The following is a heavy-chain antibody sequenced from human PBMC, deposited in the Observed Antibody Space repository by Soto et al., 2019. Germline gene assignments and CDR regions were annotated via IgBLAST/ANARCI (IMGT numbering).Heavy chain of an antibody. CDR2: INPSGGST. J-gene: IGHJ3*02. Sequence: ASVKVSCKASGYTFTSYYMHWVRQAPGQGLEWMGIINPSGGSTSYAQKFQGRVTMTRDTSTSTVYMELSSLRSEDTAVYYCAREVLGGYYGSGSYKPDGDAFDIWGQGAMVTVSS. D-gene: IGHD3-10*01. CDR1: GYTFTSYY. V-gene: IGHV1-46*03. CDR3: AREVLGGYYGSGSYKPDGDAFDI.